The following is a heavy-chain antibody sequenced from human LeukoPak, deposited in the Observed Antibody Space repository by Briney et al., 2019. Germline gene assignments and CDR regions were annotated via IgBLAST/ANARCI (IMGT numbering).Heavy chain of an antibody. CDR1: GFSVSNYY. V-gene: IGHV3-66*01. J-gene: IGHJ4*02. D-gene: IGHD2-21*02. Sequence: GGSLRLSCAASGFSVSNYYMSWVRQPPGKGLEWVSVMYTGGGRYYGDSVKGRFTISRDNSKNTVFLQMNSLRVEDTALYYCTRGQSYCGADCYSDWGQGTLVTGSS. CDR2: MYTGGGR. CDR3: TRGQSYCGADCYSD.